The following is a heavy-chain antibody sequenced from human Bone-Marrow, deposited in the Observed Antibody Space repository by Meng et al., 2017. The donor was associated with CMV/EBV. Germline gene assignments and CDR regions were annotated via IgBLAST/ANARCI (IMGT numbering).Heavy chain of an antibody. CDR2: INPNTGVT. V-gene: IGHV1-2*02. J-gene: IGHJ4*02. CDR1: GYTFTDYF. CDR3: AKRDWSGYYYYFNY. D-gene: IGHD3-3*01. Sequence: ASVKVSCKASGYTFTDYFIHWVRQAPGQGLEWMGWINPNTGVTNYAQKFQGRVTMTRDTSISTAYMELSRLRSDDTAVYYCAKRDWSGYYYYFNYWGQGTLVTVSS.